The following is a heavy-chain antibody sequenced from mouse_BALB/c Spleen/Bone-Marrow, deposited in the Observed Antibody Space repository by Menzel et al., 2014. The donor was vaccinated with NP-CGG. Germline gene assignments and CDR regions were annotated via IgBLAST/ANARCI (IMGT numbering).Heavy chain of an antibody. Sequence: VQLVESGPELAKPGASVRISCKASGYTFTSYYIHWVKQRPGQGLEWIGWIYPGNVNTKYNEKFKGKATLTADKSSSTAYMQLSSLTSEDSAVYFCARSLITTVVANYAMDYWGQGTSVTVSS. D-gene: IGHD1-1*01. CDR2: IYPGNVNT. V-gene: IGHV1S56*01. J-gene: IGHJ4*01. CDR3: ARSLITTVVANYAMDY. CDR1: GYTFTSYY.